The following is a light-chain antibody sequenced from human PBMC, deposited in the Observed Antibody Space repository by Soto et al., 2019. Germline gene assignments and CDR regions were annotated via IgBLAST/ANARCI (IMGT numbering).Light chain of an antibody. Sequence: DIQMTQSPSSLSASVGDRVTITCRASQSITRFLNWYQQKPGKAPKLLIYAASSLQSGVPSRFSGSGSGTDFTLTISSLQPEYFATYYCQQNYSPPPITFGQGTRLEIK. CDR3: QQNYSPPPIT. V-gene: IGKV1-39*01. CDR1: QSITRF. J-gene: IGKJ5*01. CDR2: AAS.